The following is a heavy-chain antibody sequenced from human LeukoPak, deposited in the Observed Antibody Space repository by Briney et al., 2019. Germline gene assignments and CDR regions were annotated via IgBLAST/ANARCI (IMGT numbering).Heavy chain of an antibody. CDR1: GGTFSSHG. V-gene: IGHV1-69*05. J-gene: IGHJ4*02. Sequence: GASVKVSCKASGGTFSSHGLSWVRRAPGQGLEWMGGIIPIFDSTNYAQNFQGRVTITMDESTGTAYMELSSLRTDDTAVYYCARRWPHSSGYYLFDYWGQGTLVTVSS. CDR3: ARRWPHSSGYYLFDY. CDR2: IIPIFDST. D-gene: IGHD3-22*01.